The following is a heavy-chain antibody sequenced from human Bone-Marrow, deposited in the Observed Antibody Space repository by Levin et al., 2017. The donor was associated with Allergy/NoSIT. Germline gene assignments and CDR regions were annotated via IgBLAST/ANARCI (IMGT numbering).Heavy chain of an antibody. D-gene: IGHD5-24*01. CDR3: AREEKAFDC. V-gene: IGHV3-7*01. CDR1: GFTFSDYW. Sequence: GSLRLSCAASGFTFSDYWMSWVRQVPGKGLEWVANIEQDGSQKYYVASVKGRFTISRDNAKNSLYLQMNSLRAEDTAVYYCAREEKAFDCWGQGTLVTVSS. CDR2: IEQDGSQK. J-gene: IGHJ4*02.